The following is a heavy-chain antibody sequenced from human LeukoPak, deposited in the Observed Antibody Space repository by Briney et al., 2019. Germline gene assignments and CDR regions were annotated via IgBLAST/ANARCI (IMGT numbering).Heavy chain of an antibody. Sequence: GPSVKVSCKASGYTFTRYGISWVRQAPGQGLEWRGWISDYNDNTNYAQKLQGRVTMTTDTSTSTAYMELRSLRADDTAVHYCARDYSVLFYYGSGSYPAELGYRGQGTLVTVSS. D-gene: IGHD3-10*01. J-gene: IGHJ4*02. CDR3: ARDYSVLFYYGSGSYPAELGY. CDR2: ISDYNDNT. CDR1: GYTFTRYG. V-gene: IGHV1-18*01.